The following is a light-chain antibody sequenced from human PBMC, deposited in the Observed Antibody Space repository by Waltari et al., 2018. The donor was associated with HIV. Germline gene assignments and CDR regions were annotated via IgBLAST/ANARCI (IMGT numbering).Light chain of an antibody. V-gene: IGLV2-8*01. CDR1: STHVGGYET. Sequence: QSALTQPPSASGPLGPSVTIPCPAPSTHVGGYETLSWYQHHPDKAPKLIIYEVNKRPSGVPDRFSGSKSDNTASLTVAGLQDDDEAHYYCASYGDTNRVLFGGGTRVTVL. CDR2: EVN. J-gene: IGLJ6*01. CDR3: ASYGDTNRVL.